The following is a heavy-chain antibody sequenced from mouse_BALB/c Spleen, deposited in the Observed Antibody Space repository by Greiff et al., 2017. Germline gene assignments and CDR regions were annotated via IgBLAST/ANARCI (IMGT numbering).Heavy chain of an antibody. D-gene: IGHD2-10*02. CDR3: ARDPGYGNYVKAMDY. CDR2: ISDGGSYT. Sequence: EVKLMESGGGLVKPGGSLKLSCAASGFTFSDYYMYWVRQTPEKRLEWVATISDGGSYTYYPDSVKGRFTISRDNAKNNLYLQMSSLKSEDTAMYYCARDPGYGNYVKAMDYWGQGTSVTVSS. J-gene: IGHJ4*01. CDR1: GFTFSDYY. V-gene: IGHV5-4*02.